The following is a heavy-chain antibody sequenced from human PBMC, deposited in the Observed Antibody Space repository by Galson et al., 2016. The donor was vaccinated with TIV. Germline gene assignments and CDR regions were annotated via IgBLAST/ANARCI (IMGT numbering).Heavy chain of an antibody. V-gene: IGHV1-69*13. CDR1: GGIFSNFV. Sequence: SVKVSCKASGGIFSNFVISWVRQAPGQGLEWMGGIIPIFDTTNYAEKFQGRVTITADESTSTAYMELSSPRSEDTAIYYCALTYCGGDCYPPGGMDVWGQGTTVTVSS. J-gene: IGHJ6*02. CDR2: IIPIFDTT. D-gene: IGHD2-21*02. CDR3: ALTYCGGDCYPPGGMDV.